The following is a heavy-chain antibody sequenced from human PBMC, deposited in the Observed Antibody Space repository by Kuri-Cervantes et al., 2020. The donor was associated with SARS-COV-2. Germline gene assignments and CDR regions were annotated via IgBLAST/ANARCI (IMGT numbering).Heavy chain of an antibody. D-gene: IGHD3-9*01. V-gene: IGHV1-18*01. CDR1: GATFSTYG. CDR3: ARETFLTRGPMPAPLLDY. J-gene: IGHJ4*02. Sequence: ASVKVSCKASGATFSTYGFSWVRQAPGQGLEWMGWISAYNGNTNYAQKLQGRVTMTTDTSTSTAYMELRSLRSDDTAVYYCARETFLTRGPMPAPLLDYWGQGTLVTVSS. CDR2: ISAYNGNT.